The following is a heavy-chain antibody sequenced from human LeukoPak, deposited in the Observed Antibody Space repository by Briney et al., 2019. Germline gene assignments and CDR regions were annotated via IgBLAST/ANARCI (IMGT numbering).Heavy chain of an antibody. CDR1: GNYW. D-gene: IGHD2-2*01. CDR3: VSFYETY. Sequence: GGSLRLSCAASGNYWMHWVRQAPGKGLVWVSHINGDGSWTTYADSVKGRFTISKDNAKNTEYLQMNNLRAEDTAVYYCVSFYETYWGRGTLVTVSS. V-gene: IGHV3-74*01. J-gene: IGHJ4*02. CDR2: INGDGSWT.